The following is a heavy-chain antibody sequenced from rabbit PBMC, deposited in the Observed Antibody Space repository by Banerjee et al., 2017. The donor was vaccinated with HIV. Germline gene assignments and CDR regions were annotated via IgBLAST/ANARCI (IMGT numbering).Heavy chain of an antibody. CDR2: IYAGSSGST. CDR3: AREYASGSGYWDL. CDR1: GFSFSSSYW. V-gene: IGHV1S45*01. Sequence: QLEESGGDLVKPGASLTLTCTASGFSFSSSYWLCWVRQAPGKGLEWIACIYAGSSGSTYYASWAKGRFTISKTSSTTVTLQMTSLTAADTATYFCAREYASGSGYWDLWGPGTLVTVS. J-gene: IGHJ4*01. D-gene: IGHD1-1*01.